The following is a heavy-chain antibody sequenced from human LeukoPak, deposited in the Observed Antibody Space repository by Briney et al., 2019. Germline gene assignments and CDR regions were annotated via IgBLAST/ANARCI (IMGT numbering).Heavy chain of an antibody. D-gene: IGHD1-26*01. J-gene: IGHJ3*02. CDR3: ASPVGATTVRAFDI. CDR1: GFIFSDHY. Sequence: GGSLRLSCAASGFIFSDHYMNWVRQAPGKGLEWVGRTRNEANIYTTKYAASVKGRFTISRDDSKNSLYLQMNSLKTEDTAVYYCASPVGATTVRAFDIWGQGTMVTVSS. V-gene: IGHV3-72*01. CDR2: TRNEANIYTT.